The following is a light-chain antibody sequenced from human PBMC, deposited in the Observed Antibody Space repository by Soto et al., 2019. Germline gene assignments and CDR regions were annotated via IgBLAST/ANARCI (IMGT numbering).Light chain of an antibody. CDR3: QQLNSYPQT. J-gene: IGKJ4*01. Sequence: IQLTQSLSSLSASVGDRVTITCRASQGISSYLAWYQQKPGKAPKLLIYAASTLQSGVPSRFSGSGSGTDFTLTISSLQTEDFATYYCQQLNSYPQTFGGGTKLDI. V-gene: IGKV1-9*01. CDR2: AAS. CDR1: QGISSY.